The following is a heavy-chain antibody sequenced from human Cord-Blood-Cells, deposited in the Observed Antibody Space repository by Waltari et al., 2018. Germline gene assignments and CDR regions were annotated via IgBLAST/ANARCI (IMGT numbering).Heavy chain of an antibody. CDR3: TYFDY. CDR2: ISYDGSNK. CDR1: EFTFSSYG. J-gene: IGHJ4*02. V-gene: IGHV3-30*03. Sequence: QVQLVESGGGVVQPGRSLRLSCAASEFTFSSYGMHWVRQAPGKGLEWVAVISYDGSNKYYADSVKGRFTISRDNSKNTLYLQMNSLRAEDTAVYYCTYFDYWGQGTLVTVSS.